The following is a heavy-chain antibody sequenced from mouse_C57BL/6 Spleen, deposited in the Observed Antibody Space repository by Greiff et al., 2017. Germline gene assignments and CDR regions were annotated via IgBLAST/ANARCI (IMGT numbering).Heavy chain of an antibody. Sequence: EVKLVESGPGLVKPSQSLSLTCSVTGYSITSGYYWNWIRQFPGNKLEWMGYISYDGSNNYNPSLKNRISITRDTSKNQFFLKLNSVTTEDTATYYCARELGYFDVWGTGTTVTVSS. D-gene: IGHD4-1*01. J-gene: IGHJ1*03. CDR2: ISYDGSN. CDR3: ARELGYFDV. CDR1: GYSITSGYY. V-gene: IGHV3-6*01.